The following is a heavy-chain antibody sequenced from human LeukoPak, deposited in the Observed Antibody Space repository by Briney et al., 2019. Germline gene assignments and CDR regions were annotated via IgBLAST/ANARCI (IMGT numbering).Heavy chain of an antibody. CDR3: AKRDRPCSGDCSAPYYFDY. V-gene: IGHV3-23*01. Sequence: GGSLRLSCAASGFTFSSYAMSWVRQAPGKGLEWVSSISSSGANTYYADSVKGRFTISRDNSKNTLYLQMSSLRVEDTAVYYCAKRDRPCSGDCSAPYYFDYWGLGTLVTVSS. D-gene: IGHD2-21*02. CDR1: GFTFSSYA. J-gene: IGHJ4*02. CDR2: ISSSGANT.